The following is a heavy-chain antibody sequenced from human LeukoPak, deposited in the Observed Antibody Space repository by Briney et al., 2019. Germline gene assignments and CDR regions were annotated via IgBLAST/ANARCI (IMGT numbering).Heavy chain of an antibody. D-gene: IGHD4-11*01. CDR3: ARFNYFWFDP. J-gene: IGHJ5*02. V-gene: IGHV1-69*04. Sequence: SVKVSCKASGGTFSSYAISWVRQAPGQGLEWMGRIIPFFGIANYAQKFQGRVTITADKSTSTAYMELSSLRSEDTAVYYCARFNYFWFDPWGQGTLVTVSS. CDR1: GGTFSSYA. CDR2: IIPFFGIA.